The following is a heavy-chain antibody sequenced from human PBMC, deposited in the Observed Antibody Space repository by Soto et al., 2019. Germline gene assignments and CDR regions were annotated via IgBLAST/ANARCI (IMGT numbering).Heavy chain of an antibody. CDR3: VTVGGTTSLDS. D-gene: IGHD1-7*01. CDR1: GFTFSSSN. V-gene: IGHV3-48*01. J-gene: IGHJ4*02. CDR2: ISGSSDTI. Sequence: PGGSLRLSCAASGFTFSSSNMNWVRQAPGKGLEWVSYISGSSDTIYYTDSVKGRFTISRDNAKNSLFLQMNSLRGDDTAVYYCVTVGGTTSLDSWGQGSLVTVSS.